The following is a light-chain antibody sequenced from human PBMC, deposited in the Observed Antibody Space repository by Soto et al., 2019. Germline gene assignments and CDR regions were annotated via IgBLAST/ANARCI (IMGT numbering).Light chain of an antibody. Sequence: DIQMTHSPSSLSASVGDRVTITCQASQDISTYLNWYQQKPGKAPNLLIYHASILEAGVPSRFRGSGSGTYFTFSISSLQPEDIATYYCQQYDSLPYTFGQGTKLEIK. V-gene: IGKV1-33*01. CDR2: HAS. J-gene: IGKJ2*01. CDR3: QQYDSLPYT. CDR1: QDISTY.